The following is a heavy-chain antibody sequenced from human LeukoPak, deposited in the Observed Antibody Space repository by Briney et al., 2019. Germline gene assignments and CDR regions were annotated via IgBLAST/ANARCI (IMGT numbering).Heavy chain of an antibody. Sequence: PSETLSLTCTVSGDSISSSSYYWGWIRHPPGKGLEWIGSIYYSGSTYYNPSLKSRVNTSVDTSKNQFSLKLSSVTAADTAVYYCARVGNWLQFDYWDQGTLVTVSS. D-gene: IGHD3-9*01. J-gene: IGHJ4*02. CDR2: IYYSGST. CDR3: ARVGNWLQFDY. CDR1: GDSISSSSYY. V-gene: IGHV4-39*07.